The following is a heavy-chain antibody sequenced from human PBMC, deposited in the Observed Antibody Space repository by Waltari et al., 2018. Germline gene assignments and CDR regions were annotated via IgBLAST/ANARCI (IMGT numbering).Heavy chain of an antibody. CDR1: GYTFTDYY. J-gene: IGHJ4*02. Sequence: EVQLVQSGAEVKKPGATVKISCKVSGYTFTDYYMHWVQQAPGKGLEWMGLVDPEDGETKYEEKFQGRVTITADTSTDTAYMDLSSLRSEDTAEYYCATAAEYCGGDCYSPMAYWGQGTLVTVSS. D-gene: IGHD2-21*01. CDR3: ATAAEYCGGDCYSPMAY. CDR2: VDPEDGET. V-gene: IGHV1-69-2*01.